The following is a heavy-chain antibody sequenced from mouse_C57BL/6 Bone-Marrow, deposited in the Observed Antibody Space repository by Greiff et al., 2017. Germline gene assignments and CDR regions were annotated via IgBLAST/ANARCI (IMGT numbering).Heavy chain of an antibody. D-gene: IGHD3-2*02. CDR3: ARSPSSGYVDY. CDR1: GFTFTDYY. Sequence: EVKLQESGGGLVPPGGSLSLYCAASGFTFTDYYMSWVRQPPGKALEWLGFIRNKANGYTTEYSASVKGRFTLSRDKSQSILYLQMNALRAEDSATYYCARSPSSGYVDYWGQGTTLTVSS. J-gene: IGHJ2*01. CDR2: IRNKANGYTT. V-gene: IGHV7-3*01.